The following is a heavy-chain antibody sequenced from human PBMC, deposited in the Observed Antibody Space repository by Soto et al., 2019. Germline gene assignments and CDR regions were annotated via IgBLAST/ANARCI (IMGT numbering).Heavy chain of an antibody. V-gene: IGHV3-48*02. D-gene: IGHD6-19*01. J-gene: IGHJ4*02. CDR3: ARSVEGHFDY. CDR2: ITSDTKTI. CDR1: GFTFNIYS. Sequence: EVQLVESGGDLVQRGGSLRLSCAASGFTFNIYSMNWVRQAPGKGLEWFSYITSDTKTITYADSVKDRFTISRDNAKNSVYLQMNSLRDEDTAVYYCARSVEGHFDYWGQGTVVTVSS.